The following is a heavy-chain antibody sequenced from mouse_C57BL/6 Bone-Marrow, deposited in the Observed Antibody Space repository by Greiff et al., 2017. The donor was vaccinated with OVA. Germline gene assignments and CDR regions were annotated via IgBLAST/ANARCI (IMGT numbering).Heavy chain of an antibody. Sequence: VQLQQPGAELVMPGASVKLSCKASGYTFTSYWMHWAKQRPGQGLEWIGEIDPSDSYTNYNQKFKGKSTLTVDKSSSTAYMQLSSLTSEDSAVYYCARGNYYGSSYVLDYWGQGTTLTVSS. D-gene: IGHD1-1*01. CDR1: GYTFTSYW. J-gene: IGHJ2*01. V-gene: IGHV1-69*01. CDR2: IDPSDSYT. CDR3: ARGNYYGSSYVLDY.